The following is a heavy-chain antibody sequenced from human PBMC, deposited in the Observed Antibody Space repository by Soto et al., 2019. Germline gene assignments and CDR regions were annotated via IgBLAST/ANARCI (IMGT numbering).Heavy chain of an antibody. CDR3: PRDEILISHYYYMDV. D-gene: IGHD2-21*01. CDR2: IWYDGSNK. V-gene: IGHV3-33*01. J-gene: IGHJ6*03. Sequence: GGSLRLSCAANGFTFSSYGMHWVRQAPGKGLEWVAVIWYDGSNKYYADSVKGRFTISRDNSKNTLYLQMNSLRAEDTAVYYCPRDEILISHYYYMDVWGKGTTVTVSS. CDR1: GFTFSSYG.